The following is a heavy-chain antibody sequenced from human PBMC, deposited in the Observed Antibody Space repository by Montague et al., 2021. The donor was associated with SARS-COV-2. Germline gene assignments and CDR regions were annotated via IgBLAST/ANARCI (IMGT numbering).Heavy chain of an antibody. V-gene: IGHV4-59*02. Sequence: SETLSFTCTVSGGSVSSYYWSWIRQSPGKGLQWLGYIYYSGSTNYNPSLKSRVTISVDTSKNQLSLRLSSVTTADTAVYFCARAGGFYDYWSGYSGSAGFFDPWGQGIMVTVSS. D-gene: IGHD3-3*01. CDR3: ARAGGFYDYWSGYSGSAGFFDP. J-gene: IGHJ5*02. CDR2: IYYSGST. CDR1: GGSVSSYY.